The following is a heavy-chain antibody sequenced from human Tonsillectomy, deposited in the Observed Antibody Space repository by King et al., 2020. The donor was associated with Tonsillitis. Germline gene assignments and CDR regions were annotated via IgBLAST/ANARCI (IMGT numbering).Heavy chain of an antibody. CDR3: SGVLDTYGSLVGLDN. D-gene: IGHD5-18*01. V-gene: IGHV3-49*04. Sequence: VQLVESGGGLVQPGRSLRLSCTASGFTFGDHAMSWVRQAPGKGLEWVGFIRSKAYGGATEYAASVNGRFTISRDDSKRIAYLQLSSLKTEDTAVYCCSGVLDTYGSLVGLDNWGQGTLVTVSS. CDR1: GFTFGDHA. J-gene: IGHJ4*02. CDR2: IRSKAYGGAT.